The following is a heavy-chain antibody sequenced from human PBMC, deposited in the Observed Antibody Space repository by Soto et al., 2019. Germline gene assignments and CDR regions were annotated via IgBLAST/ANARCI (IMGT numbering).Heavy chain of an antibody. CDR3: ARSFNDWTTYFDY. V-gene: IGHV3-53*01. Sequence: GGSLRLSCAASGFSVTDHHMTRVRQAPGKGLEWVSVLYTGGSAYYGDSVKGRFTISRDSSTNTLYLQMNSLKVGDTAFYFCARSFNDWTTYFDYWSEGTLVTISS. J-gene: IGHJ4*02. CDR1: GFSVTDHH. D-gene: IGHD3-9*01. CDR2: LYTGGSA.